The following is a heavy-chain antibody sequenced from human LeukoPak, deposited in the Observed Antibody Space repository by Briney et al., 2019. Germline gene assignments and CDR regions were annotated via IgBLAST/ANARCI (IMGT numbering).Heavy chain of an antibody. Sequence: GGSLRLSCAASGSTFSSYAMSWVRQAPGKGLEWVSAISGSGGSTYYADSVKGRFTISRDNSKNTLYLQMNSLRAEDTAVYYCAVRCSGGSCYSGGFDYWGQGTLVTVSS. CDR3: AVRCSGGSCYSGGFDY. CDR1: GSTFSSYA. D-gene: IGHD2-15*01. V-gene: IGHV3-23*01. CDR2: ISGSGGST. J-gene: IGHJ4*02.